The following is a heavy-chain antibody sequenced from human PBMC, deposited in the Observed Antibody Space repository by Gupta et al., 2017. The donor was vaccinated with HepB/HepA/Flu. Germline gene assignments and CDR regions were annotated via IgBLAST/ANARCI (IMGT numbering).Heavy chain of an antibody. CDR1: GFTFSNSA. Sequence: EVELLESGGGLVQTGGSLRLSCAGSGFTFSNSAITWVRQAPGKGLDWVSTFSTSAADKYYADSVRGLFTISRDDSKNTLYLQMNSLRAEDTAIYYCAKGGPYSNYPLDSWGQGTLVTVSS. CDR3: AKGGPYSNYPLDS. D-gene: IGHD4-11*01. J-gene: IGHJ4*02. V-gene: IGHV3-23*01. CDR2: FSTSAADK.